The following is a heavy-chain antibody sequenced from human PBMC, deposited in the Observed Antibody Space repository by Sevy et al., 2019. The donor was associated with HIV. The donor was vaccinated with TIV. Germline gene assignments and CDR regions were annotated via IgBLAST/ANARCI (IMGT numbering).Heavy chain of an antibody. D-gene: IGHD4-17*01. CDR3: ARDHVKDGDLGDYYYFAMYV. CDR1: GFTFSDYY. J-gene: IGHJ6*02. CDR2: ISGDGDTI. V-gene: IGHV3-11*01. Sequence: GGSLRLSCAASGFTFSDYYMSWIRQAPGKGLEWLSYISGDGDTIYYTNSVKGRFTISRDNAKKSLYLQMNSLRAEDTPVYYCARDHVKDGDLGDYYYFAMYVWGQGTSVTVSS.